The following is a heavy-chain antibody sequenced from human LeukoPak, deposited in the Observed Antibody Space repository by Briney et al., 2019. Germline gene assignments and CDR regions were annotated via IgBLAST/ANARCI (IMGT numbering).Heavy chain of an antibody. CDR2: IYPRNSEI. CDR3: ARRGYSGYEPTD. Sequence: GESLKISCKGSGYNFPTFWIAWVRQMPGKGLEWMGIIYPRNSEIRYSPSFEGQVTISVDKSISTAYLQWSSLKASDTAMYYCARRGYSGYEPTDWGQGTLVTVSS. D-gene: IGHD5-12*01. V-gene: IGHV5-51*01. J-gene: IGHJ4*02. CDR1: GYNFPTFW.